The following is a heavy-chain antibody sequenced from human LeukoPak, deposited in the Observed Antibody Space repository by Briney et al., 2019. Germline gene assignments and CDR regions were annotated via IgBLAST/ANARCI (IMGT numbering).Heavy chain of an antibody. CDR1: GFTFDDYA. D-gene: IGHD6-19*01. Sequence: GGSLRLSCAASGFTFDDYAMHWVRQAPGKGPEWVSGISWNSGSISYADSVKGRFTISRDNSKNTLYLQMNSLRAEDTAVYYCAKRISASSGYDYWGQGTLVTVSS. V-gene: IGHV3-9*01. CDR3: AKRISASSGYDY. J-gene: IGHJ4*02. CDR2: ISWNSGSI.